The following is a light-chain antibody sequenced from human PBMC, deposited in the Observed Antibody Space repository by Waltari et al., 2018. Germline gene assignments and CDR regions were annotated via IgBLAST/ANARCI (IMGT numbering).Light chain of an antibody. Sequence: RAPKLIIYDVSQRLSGVPDRFSGSKSGNTASLTISGLEADDEADYFCTSYAGAYTVFGGGTKLTVL. CDR2: DVS. V-gene: IGLV2-11*01. CDR3: TSYAGAYTV. J-gene: IGLJ2*01.